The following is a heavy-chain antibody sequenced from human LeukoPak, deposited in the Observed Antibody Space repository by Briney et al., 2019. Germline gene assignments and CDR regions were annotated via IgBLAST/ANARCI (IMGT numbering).Heavy chain of an antibody. CDR1: GFTFNNYE. V-gene: IGHV3-23*01. D-gene: IGHD2-15*01. Sequence: GGSLRLSCTASGFTFNNYEMGWVRQAPGKGLGGVSIITGRGESTYYADSVKGRFTISRDNSKKILHLLNNNLRAEATALYFCAKLQDSGTSYPNFDYWGQGTLVTVSS. CDR2: ITGRGEST. CDR3: AKLQDSGTSYPNFDY. J-gene: IGHJ4*02.